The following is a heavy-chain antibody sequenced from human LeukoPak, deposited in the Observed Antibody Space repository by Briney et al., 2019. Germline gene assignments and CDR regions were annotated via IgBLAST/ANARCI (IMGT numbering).Heavy chain of an antibody. V-gene: IGHV3-23*01. CDR1: GFTFRSYA. CDR2: ISNSDSST. D-gene: IGHD2-15*01. CDR3: VKDWDMAPGY. J-gene: IGHJ4*02. Sequence: GGSLRLSCAASGFTFRSYAMSWVRQAPGKGIQWVSSISNSDSSTYYAASVKGRFTISRDNSKYTLYLQMNSLRSEDTAIYYCVKDWDMAPGYWGQGTLVTVSS.